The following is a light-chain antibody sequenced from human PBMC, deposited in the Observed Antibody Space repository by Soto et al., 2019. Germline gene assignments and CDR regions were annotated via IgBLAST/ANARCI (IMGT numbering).Light chain of an antibody. CDR2: GAS. Sequence: EIVMTQSPATLSVSPGERATLSFRASQSMSSNLAWYQQRPGQAPRLLIYGASTRATGIPARFSGSGSGTDFTLTISSLQSEDFAVYYCQQYNKGPVTFGQGTKVDIK. V-gene: IGKV3-15*01. CDR1: QSMSSN. J-gene: IGKJ1*01. CDR3: QQYNKGPVT.